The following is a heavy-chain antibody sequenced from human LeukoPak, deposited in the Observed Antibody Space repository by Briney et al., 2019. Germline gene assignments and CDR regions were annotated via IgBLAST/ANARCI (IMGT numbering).Heavy chain of an antibody. CDR2: IYYSGST. J-gene: IGHJ4*02. D-gene: IGHD6-19*01. Sequence: PSETLSLTCTVSGGSISSSSYYWGWIRQPPGKGLEWIGSIYYSGSTYYNPSLKSRVTISVDTSKNQFSLKLSSVTAADTAVYYCARDGRAVAGSDYWGQGTLVTVSS. CDR1: GGSISSSSYY. CDR3: ARDGRAVAGSDY. V-gene: IGHV4-39*07.